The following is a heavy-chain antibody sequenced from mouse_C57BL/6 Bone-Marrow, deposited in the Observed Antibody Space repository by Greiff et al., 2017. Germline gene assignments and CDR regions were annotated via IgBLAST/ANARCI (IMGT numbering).Heavy chain of an antibody. J-gene: IGHJ3*01. D-gene: IGHD1-1*01. CDR1: GFTFSSYG. CDR2: ISSGGSYT. V-gene: IGHV5-6*01. Sequence: EVHLVESGGDLVKPGGSLKLSCAASGFTFSSYGMSWVRQTPDKRLEWVATISSGGSYTYYPDSVKGRFTISRDNAKNTLYLQMSSLKSEDTARYYCARRSFYGGFAYWGQGTLVTVSA. CDR3: ARRSFYGGFAY.